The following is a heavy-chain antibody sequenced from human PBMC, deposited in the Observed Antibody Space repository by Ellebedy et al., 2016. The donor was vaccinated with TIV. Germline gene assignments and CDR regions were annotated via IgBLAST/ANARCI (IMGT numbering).Heavy chain of an antibody. V-gene: IGHV3-74*01. CDR1: GFTFSNYW. D-gene: IGHD5-12*01. CDR3: AREATIPY. J-gene: IGHJ4*02. Sequence: PGGSLRLSCAASGFTFSNYWMHWVRQVPGKGLVWVSRIRGDRGWTTYADSVKGRFTISRDNAKNTLYLQMNSLRAEDTAVYYCAREATIPYWGQGTLVTVSS. CDR2: IRGDRGWT.